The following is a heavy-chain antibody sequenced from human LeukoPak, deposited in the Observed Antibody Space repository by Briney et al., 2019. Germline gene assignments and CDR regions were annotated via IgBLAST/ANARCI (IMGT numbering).Heavy chain of an antibody. CDR1: GYTFTGYY. CDR2: INPNSGGT. CDR3: ARDEIACGGDCYRRPNWCDP. J-gene: IGHJ5*02. Sequence: GASVKVSCKSSGYTFTGYYMHMLRQAPGQGLEWMGWINPNSGGTNYAQKFQGRVTMTRDTSISTAYMELSRLRSDDTAVYYRARDEIACGGDCYRRPNWCDPWGQGTLVTVSS. D-gene: IGHD2-21*02. V-gene: IGHV1-2*02.